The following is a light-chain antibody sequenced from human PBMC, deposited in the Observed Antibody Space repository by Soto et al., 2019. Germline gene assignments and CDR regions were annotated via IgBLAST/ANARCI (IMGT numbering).Light chain of an antibody. V-gene: IGLV2-11*01. CDR3: CSYSGDYSYV. CDR1: SSDVGRYNW. Sequence: QSALTQPRSVTGSPGQSVTISCTGTSSDVGRYNWVSWYQQFPGEAPKVIIYDVSERPSGVPARFSASKSGTTASLHIFGLHPEDEAEYFCCSYSGDYSYVFGTGTKVTVL. J-gene: IGLJ1*01. CDR2: DVS.